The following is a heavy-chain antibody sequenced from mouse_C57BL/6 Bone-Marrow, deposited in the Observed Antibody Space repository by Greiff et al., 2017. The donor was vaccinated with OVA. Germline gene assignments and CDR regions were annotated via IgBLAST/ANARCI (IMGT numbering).Heavy chain of an antibody. D-gene: IGHD2-4*01. CDR2: ISNLAYSI. CDR3: ARHSDYHWYFDV. V-gene: IGHV5-15*01. J-gene: IGHJ1*03. Sequence: EVQLVESGGGLVQPGGSLKLSCAASGFTFSDYGMAWVRQAPRKGPEWVAFISNLAYSIYYADTVTGRSTISRENAKNTLYLEMSSLRSEDTAMYYCARHSDYHWYFDVWGTGTTVTVSS. CDR1: GFTFSDYG.